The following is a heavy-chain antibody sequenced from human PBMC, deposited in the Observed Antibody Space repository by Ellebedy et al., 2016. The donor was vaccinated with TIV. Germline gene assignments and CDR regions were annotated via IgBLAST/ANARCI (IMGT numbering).Heavy chain of an antibody. V-gene: IGHV1-2*02. CDR2: INPISGGT. CDR3: ARGGPTTVTSPEFDP. J-gene: IGHJ5*02. D-gene: IGHD4-17*01. CDR1: GYTFTSYS. Sequence: ASVKVSCKASGYTFTSYSMHWVRQAPGQGLEWMGLINPISGGTVYAQNFEGRVTVTRDTSTSTVYMELGSLTSDDTAVYYCARGGPTTVTSPEFDPWGQGTLVTVSS.